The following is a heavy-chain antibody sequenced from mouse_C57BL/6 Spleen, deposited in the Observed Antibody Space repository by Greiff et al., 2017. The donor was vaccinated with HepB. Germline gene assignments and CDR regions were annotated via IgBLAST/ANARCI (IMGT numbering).Heavy chain of an antibody. CDR3: TRGHYYGSSTGYFDV. J-gene: IGHJ1*03. CDR1: GYTFTDYE. V-gene: IGHV1-15*01. CDR2: IDPETGGT. D-gene: IGHD1-1*01. Sequence: VKLQESGAELVRPGASVTLSCKASGYTFTDYEMHWVKQTPVHGLEWIGAIDPETGGTAYNQKFKGKAILTADKSSSTAYMELRSLTSEDSAVYYCTRGHYYGSSTGYFDVWGTGTTVTVSS.